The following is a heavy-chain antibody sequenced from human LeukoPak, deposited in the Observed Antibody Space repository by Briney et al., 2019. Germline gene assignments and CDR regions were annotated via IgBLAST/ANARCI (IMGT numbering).Heavy chain of an antibody. CDR1: GYTFTGYY. Sequence: ASVKVSCKASGYTFTGYYMHWVRQAPGQGLEWMGRINAGNGNTKYSQKFQGRVTITRDTSANTAYMELSSLTSEDTTVYYCARGGASYGYCYLDYLGQGTLGPGSS. CDR3: ARGGASYGYCYLDY. D-gene: IGHD5-18*01. V-gene: IGHV1-3*01. J-gene: IGHJ4*02. CDR2: INAGNGNT.